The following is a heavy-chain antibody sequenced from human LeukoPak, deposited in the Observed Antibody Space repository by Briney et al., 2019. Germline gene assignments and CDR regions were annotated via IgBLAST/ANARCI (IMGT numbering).Heavy chain of an antibody. CDR2: MYYSGST. CDR1: GGSINGYY. CDR3: AREKEIAARSPGAVDY. J-gene: IGHJ4*02. D-gene: IGHD6-6*01. Sequence: PSETLSLTCTVSGGSINGYYWTWIRLPPGKELEWIGYMYYSGSTNYNPSLKSRVTISVDTSKNQFSLKLSSVTAADTAVYYCAREKEIAARSPGAVDYWGQGTLVTVSS. V-gene: IGHV4-59*12.